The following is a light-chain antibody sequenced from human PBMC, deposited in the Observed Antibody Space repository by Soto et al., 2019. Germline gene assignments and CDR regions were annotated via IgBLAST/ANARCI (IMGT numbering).Light chain of an antibody. J-gene: IGKJ1*01. CDR3: QNYNSAPWT. CDR1: QGISDY. V-gene: IGKV1-27*01. Sequence: DIQMTQSPSSLSASVGGRVTVTCRASQGISDYLAWYQQRPGKAPKLLIYGASTLQSGVPSRFSGSGSGTDFSLTITSLQPEDVATYYCQNYNSAPWTFGQGTKVDIK. CDR2: GAS.